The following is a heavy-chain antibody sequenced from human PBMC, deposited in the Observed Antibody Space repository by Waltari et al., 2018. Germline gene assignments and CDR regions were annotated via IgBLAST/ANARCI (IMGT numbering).Heavy chain of an antibody. CDR1: ALTVRSYY. V-gene: IGHV3-53*02. CDR2: IYSGGDT. Sequence: EVQLVETGGGLIQPGGSLRLSCSASALTVRSYYMSWVSQAPGKGLEWVSVIYSGGDTYYADSVKGRFTISRDNSKNTLYLQMNSLRAEDTAVYYCAGVTPSGYWGQGTLVTVSS. CDR3: AGVTPSGY. D-gene: IGHD4-4*01. J-gene: IGHJ4*02.